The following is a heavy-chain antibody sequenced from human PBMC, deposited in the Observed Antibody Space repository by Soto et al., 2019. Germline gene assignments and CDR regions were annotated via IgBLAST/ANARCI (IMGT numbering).Heavy chain of an antibody. CDR2: IYYSGST. Sequence: QVQLQESGPGLVKPSETLSLTCTVSGGSISSYYWSWIRQPPGKGLEWMGYIYYSGSTNYNPSLKSRFTISVDTSKNQFSLKLSSVTAADTAVYYCARATHYDYVWESSNRNWYFDLWGRGTLVTVSS. CDR1: GGSISSYY. D-gene: IGHD3-16*01. V-gene: IGHV4-59*01. J-gene: IGHJ2*01. CDR3: ARATHYDYVWESSNRNWYFDL.